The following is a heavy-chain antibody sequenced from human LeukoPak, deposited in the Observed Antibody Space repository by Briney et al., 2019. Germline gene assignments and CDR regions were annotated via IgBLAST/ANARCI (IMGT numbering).Heavy chain of an antibody. Sequence: SLKLSCKASGVTLTSYAISWVLQAPGQGLEWMGGMIPIFGTANYTQKCQGRVTITTDESTSTAYMELSSLRSEDTAVYYCSSSPPAAIPGTSESMLGYFDYWGQGTLVTVSS. CDR3: SSSPPAAIPGTSESMLGYFDY. CDR2: MIPIFGTA. J-gene: IGHJ4*02. CDR1: GVTLTSYA. V-gene: IGHV1-69*05. D-gene: IGHD2-2*02.